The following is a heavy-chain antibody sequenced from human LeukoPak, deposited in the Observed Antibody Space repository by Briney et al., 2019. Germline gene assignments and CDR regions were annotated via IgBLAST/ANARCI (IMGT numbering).Heavy chain of an antibody. CDR3: ARDGPAAGLYLDY. D-gene: IGHD6-13*01. CDR1: GFAVSRNY. V-gene: IGHV3-53*01. J-gene: IGHJ4*02. CDR2: IYSGGTT. Sequence: GGSLRLSCAASGFAVSRNYMNWVRQAPGKGLEWVSIIYSGGTTYYADSVKGRFTISRDFSQNSVYLQTNSLSAEDTAVYYCARDGPAAGLYLDYWGQGILVTVSS.